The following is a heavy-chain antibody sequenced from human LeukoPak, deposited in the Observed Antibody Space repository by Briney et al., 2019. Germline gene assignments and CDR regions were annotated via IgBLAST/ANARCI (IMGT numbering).Heavy chain of an antibody. V-gene: IGHV3-30-3*01. Sequence: PGGSLRLSCAASGFTFSSYAMHWVRQAPGKGLEWVAVISYDGSNKYYADSVKGRFTISRDNAKNSLYLQMNSLRAEDTAVYYCAKGPHYGSGPGPLDYWGQGTLVTVS. CDR1: GFTFSSYA. CDR2: ISYDGSNK. J-gene: IGHJ4*02. CDR3: AKGPHYGSGPGPLDY. D-gene: IGHD3-10*01.